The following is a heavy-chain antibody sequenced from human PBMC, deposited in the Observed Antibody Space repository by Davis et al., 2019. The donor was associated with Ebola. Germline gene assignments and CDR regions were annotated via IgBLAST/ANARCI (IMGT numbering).Heavy chain of an antibody. J-gene: IGHJ4*02. D-gene: IGHD1-1*01. CDR1: GFTFTGYA. CDR2: ISASAGST. CDR3: AKDLGTSGILDN. Sequence: GESLKISCAASGFTFTGYAMTWVRQAPGKGLEWVSVISASAGSTFYVDSVKGRFTISRDNSKNMLYLQMYSLRAEDTAIYYCAKDLGTSGILDNWGQGTLVTVSS. V-gene: IGHV3-23*01.